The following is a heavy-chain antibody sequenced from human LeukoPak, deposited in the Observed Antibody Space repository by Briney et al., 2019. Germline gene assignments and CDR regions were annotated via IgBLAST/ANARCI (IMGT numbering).Heavy chain of an antibody. CDR2: ISYDGSNK. CDR1: GFTFSSYG. CDR3: AKDRNDRGLIAVAGTWVDY. V-gene: IGHV3-30*18. J-gene: IGHJ4*02. Sequence: PGGSLRLSCAASGFTFSSYGMHWVRQAPGKGLEWVAVISYDGSNKYYADSVKGRFTISRDNSKNTLYLQMNSLRAEDTAVYYCAKDRNDRGLIAVAGTWVDYWGQGTLVTVSS. D-gene: IGHD6-19*01.